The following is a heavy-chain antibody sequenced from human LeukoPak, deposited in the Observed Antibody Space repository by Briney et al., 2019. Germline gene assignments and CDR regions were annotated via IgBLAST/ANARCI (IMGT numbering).Heavy chain of an antibody. CDR2: IYYSGST. J-gene: IGHJ4*02. CDR1: GGSISSSSYY. D-gene: IGHD6-6*01. CDR3: ARDVPREQLGHRRSFDY. V-gene: IGHV4-39*07. Sequence: SETLSLTCTVSGGSISSSSYYWGWIRQPPGKGLEWIGSIYYSGSTYYNPSLKSRVTISVDTSKNQFSLKLSSVTAADTAVYYCARDVPREQLGHRRSFDYWGQGTLVTVSS.